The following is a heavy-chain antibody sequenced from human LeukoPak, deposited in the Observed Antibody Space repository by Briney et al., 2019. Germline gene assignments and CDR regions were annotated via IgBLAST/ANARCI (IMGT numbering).Heavy chain of an antibody. J-gene: IGHJ4*02. CDR2: IYTSGST. CDR3: ARSGEGFDY. CDR1: GGSISSGSYY. V-gene: IGHV4-61*02. Sequence: PSETLSLTCTVSGGSISSGSYYWSWIRQPAGKGLEWIGRIYTSGSTNYNPSLKSRVTISVDTSKNQFSLKLSSVTAADTAVYYCARSGEGFDYWGQGTLVTVSS. D-gene: IGHD2-21*01.